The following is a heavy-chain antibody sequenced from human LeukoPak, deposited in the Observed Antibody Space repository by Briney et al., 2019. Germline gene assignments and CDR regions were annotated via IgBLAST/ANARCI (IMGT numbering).Heavy chain of an antibody. CDR3: AREELRVLRFLEWLPGDY. D-gene: IGHD3-3*01. CDR2: INPNSGGT. CDR1: GYTFTRYY. Sequence: ASVKVSCKASGYTFTRYYMHWVRQAPGQGLEWMGWINPNSGGTNYAQKFQGRVTMTRDTSISTAYMELSRLRSDDTAVYYCAREELRVLRFLEWLPGDYWGQGTLVTVSS. V-gene: IGHV1-2*02. J-gene: IGHJ4*02.